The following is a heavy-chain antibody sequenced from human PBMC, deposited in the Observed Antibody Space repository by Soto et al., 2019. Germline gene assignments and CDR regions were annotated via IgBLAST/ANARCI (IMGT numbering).Heavy chain of an antibody. J-gene: IGHJ6*02. CDR3: AASIFYYGMDV. CDR2: IYPGDSDT. CDR1: GYTFTNYW. Sequence: PGESLKISCKGSGYTFTNYWIGWVRQMPGKGLEWMGIIYPGDSDTKYNPSFQGQVTISADKSTTTTYLRWTSLKASDTAIYYCAASIFYYGMDVWGQGTTVTSP. V-gene: IGHV5-51*01.